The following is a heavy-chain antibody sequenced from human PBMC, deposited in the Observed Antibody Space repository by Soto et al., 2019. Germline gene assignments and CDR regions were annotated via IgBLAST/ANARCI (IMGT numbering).Heavy chain of an antibody. CDR2: IKQDGSEK. V-gene: IGHV3-7*01. CDR3: ARDNRRYSYGRDLYYYYGMDV. D-gene: IGHD5-18*01. CDR1: GFTFSSYW. J-gene: IGHJ6*02. Sequence: PGGSLRLSCAASGFTFSSYWMSWVRQAPGKGLEWVANIKQDGSEKYYVDSVKGRFTISRDNAKNSLYLQMNSLRAEDTAVYYCARDNRRYSYGRDLYYYYGMDVWGQGTTVTVSS.